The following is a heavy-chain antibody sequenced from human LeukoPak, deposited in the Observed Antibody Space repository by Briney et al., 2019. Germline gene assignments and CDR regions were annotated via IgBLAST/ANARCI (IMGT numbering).Heavy chain of an antibody. D-gene: IGHD2-2*01. CDR1: GFTFSSYE. CDR3: ARPPSTLPAVIPDY. J-gene: IGHJ4*02. Sequence: SLRLSCVASGFTFSSYEMHWVRQAPGKGLEWVGFITSKSYGGTTEYAASVKDRFTISRDDSKSVTYLQMNSLKTEDTAVYYCARPPSTLPAVIPDYWGQGTLVTVSS. V-gene: IGHV3-49*04. CDR2: ITSKSYGGTT.